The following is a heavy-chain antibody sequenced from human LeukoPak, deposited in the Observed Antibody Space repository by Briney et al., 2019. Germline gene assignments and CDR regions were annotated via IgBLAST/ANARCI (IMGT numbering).Heavy chain of an antibody. CDR2: ISNSASTI. CDR1: GFTFSDYY. CDR3: ARVKYSGSYPHDY. Sequence: GGSLRLSCAASGFTFSDYYMSWLRQAPGKGLEWVSYISNSASTIHYADSVKGRFTISRDNAKNSLYLQMNSLRAEDTAVYYCARVKYSGSYPHDYWGQGTLVTVSS. V-gene: IGHV3-11*04. J-gene: IGHJ4*02. D-gene: IGHD1-26*01.